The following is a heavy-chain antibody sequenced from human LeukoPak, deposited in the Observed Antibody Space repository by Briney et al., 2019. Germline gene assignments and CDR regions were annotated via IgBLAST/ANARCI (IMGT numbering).Heavy chain of an antibody. V-gene: IGHV4-4*02. CDR3: ARDRILYCSGGSCYPSYFDY. D-gene: IGHD2-15*01. CDR2: IYHSGST. CDR1: GGSISSSNW. Sequence: SGTLSLTCAVSGGSISSSNWWSWVRQPPGKGLEWIGEIYHSGSTNYNPSLKSRVTISVDKSKNQFSLKLSSVTAADTAVYYCARDRILYCSGGSCYPSYFDYWGQGTLVTVSS. J-gene: IGHJ4*02.